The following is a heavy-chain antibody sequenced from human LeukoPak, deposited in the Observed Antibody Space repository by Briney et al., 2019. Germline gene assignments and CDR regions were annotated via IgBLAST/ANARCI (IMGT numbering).Heavy chain of an antibody. J-gene: IGHJ6*03. Sequence: GASVKVSCKASGYTFTSYGISWVRQAPGQGLEWMGWISAYNGNTNYAQKLQGRVTMTTDTSTSTAYMELRSLRSDDTAVDYCARFLKYYYYYYMDVWGKGTTVTVSS. D-gene: IGHD3-3*01. CDR3: ARFLKYYYYYYMDV. CDR2: ISAYNGNT. V-gene: IGHV1-18*01. CDR1: GYTFTSYG.